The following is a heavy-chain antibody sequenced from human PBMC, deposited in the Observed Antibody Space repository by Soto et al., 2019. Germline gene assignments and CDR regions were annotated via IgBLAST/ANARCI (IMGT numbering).Heavy chain of an antibody. V-gene: IGHV3-48*03. CDR3: TKEKSVMYSGYDAFDI. Sequence: GGSLRLSXAASGFTFSSYEMDWVRQAPGKGLEWVAYISSNGGTIYYGDSVKGRFTISRDNADNSLYLQMNSLRAEDTAVYYCTKEKSVMYSGYDAFDIWGRGTMVTVSS. CDR2: ISSNGGTI. CDR1: GFTFSSYE. J-gene: IGHJ3*02. D-gene: IGHD5-12*01.